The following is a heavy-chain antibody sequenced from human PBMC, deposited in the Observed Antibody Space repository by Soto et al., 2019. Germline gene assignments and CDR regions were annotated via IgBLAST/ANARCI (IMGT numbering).Heavy chain of an antibody. J-gene: IGHJ5*02. V-gene: IGHV4-31*03. D-gene: IGHD3-10*01. Sequence: PSETLSLTCTVSGGSISSGGYYWSWIRQHPGKGLEWIGYIYYSGSTSYIPSLKSRITISIDTSKNQFSLKLNSVTAADTAVYYCARYYGSGSYYRGSFDPWGQGTLVTVS. CDR2: IYYSGST. CDR1: GGSISSGGYY. CDR3: ARYYGSGSYYRGSFDP.